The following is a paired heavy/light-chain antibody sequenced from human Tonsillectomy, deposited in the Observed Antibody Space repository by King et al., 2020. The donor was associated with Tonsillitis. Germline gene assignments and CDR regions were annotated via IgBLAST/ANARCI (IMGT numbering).Heavy chain of an antibody. Sequence: EVQLVESGGGLVQPGGSLNLSCAASGFSFTDSAIHWVRQAPGKGLEWVGHIRSKALGYGTSYGESMKGRFTISRDNLRNTTYLQMNGLRVEDTAVYYCSLSIGFYYESGSSWGQGTLVTVSS. CDR2: IRSKALGYGT. J-gene: IGHJ4*02. CDR1: GFSFTDSA. D-gene: IGHD3-10*01. CDR3: SLSIGFYYESGSS. V-gene: IGHV3-73*02.
Light chain of an antibody. CDR2: RSS. J-gene: IGKJ3*01. V-gene: IGKV3-15*01. CDR1: QNVYTN. Sequence: EILLAQSPATLSVSPGERATLSCGTSQNVYTNLAWYQQRPGQPPRLLIYRSSIRATGIPARFSGSGSGTQFTLTISSLQSEDFAVYYCQQYDTRPFTFGPGTKVDV. CDR3: QQYDTRPFT.